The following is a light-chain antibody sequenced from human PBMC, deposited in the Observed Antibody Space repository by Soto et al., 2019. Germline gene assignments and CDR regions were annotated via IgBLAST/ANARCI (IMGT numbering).Light chain of an antibody. Sequence: EIVITQSPATVSVSPGERATLSCRASQSVSSNLAWYQQEPGQAPRLLIYGASTRATGIPARFSGSGSGTEFTLTISSLEPEDFAVYYCQQYGSSPPLTFGGGTKVDI. CDR1: QSVSSN. CDR2: GAS. V-gene: IGKV3-15*01. J-gene: IGKJ4*01. CDR3: QQYGSSPPLT.